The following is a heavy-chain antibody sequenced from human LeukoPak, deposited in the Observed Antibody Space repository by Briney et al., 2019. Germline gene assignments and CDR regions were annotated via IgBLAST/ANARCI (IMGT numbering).Heavy chain of an antibody. D-gene: IGHD2-21*01. J-gene: IGHJ4*02. CDR2: IYTSGST. Sequence: SETLSLTCTVSGGSISNSYWSWIRQPAGKRLEWIGRIYTSGSTNYNYNPSLKSRVTMSVDTSKNQFSLKLSSVTAADTAVYYCARDPNSALWGQGTLVTVSS. V-gene: IGHV4-4*07. CDR3: ARDPNSAL. CDR1: GGSISNSY.